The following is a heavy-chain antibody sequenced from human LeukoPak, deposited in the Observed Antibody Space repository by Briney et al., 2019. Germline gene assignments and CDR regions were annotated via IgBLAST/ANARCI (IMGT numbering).Heavy chain of an antibody. D-gene: IGHD3-16*02. CDR2: ISYDGSNK. CDR3: AKDRSPSLRYYFDF. J-gene: IGHJ4*02. CDR1: GFTFSSYA. Sequence: GGSLRLSCAASGFTFSSYAMHWVRQAPGKGLEWVAVISYDGSNKYYADSVKGRFTISRDNSKNTLYLEMSRLRAEDTAVYYCAKDRSPSLRYYFDFWGQGTLVTVSS. V-gene: IGHV3-30-3*01.